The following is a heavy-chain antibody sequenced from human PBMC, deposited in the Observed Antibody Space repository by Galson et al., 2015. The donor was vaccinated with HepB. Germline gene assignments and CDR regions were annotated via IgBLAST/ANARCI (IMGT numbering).Heavy chain of an antibody. CDR1: GFTFSSYA. Sequence: SLRLSCAASGFTFSSYAMHWVRQAPGKGLEWVAVISYDGSNKYYADSVKGRFTISRDNSKNTLYLQMNSLRAEDTAVYYCAREGPIYGDYVSSYGMDDWGQGTTVTVSS. CDR2: ISYDGSNK. D-gene: IGHD4-17*01. J-gene: IGHJ6*02. CDR3: AREGPIYGDYVSSYGMDD. V-gene: IGHV3-30-3*01.